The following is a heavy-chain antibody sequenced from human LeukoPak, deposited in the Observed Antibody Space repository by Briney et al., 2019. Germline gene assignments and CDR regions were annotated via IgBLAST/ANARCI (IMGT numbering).Heavy chain of an antibody. CDR3: ASAGHCANGVCRNWFGP. J-gene: IGHJ5*02. Sequence: SQTLSLTCNVSGASMSSGGYYWNWIRQPAGKGLEWIGRIYSGGSTNYNPSLKSRVTLSVDTSKNRLSLKLSYVTAADTAVYYCASAGHCANGVCRNWFGPWGQGILVTVSS. CDR1: GASMSSGGYY. V-gene: IGHV4-61*02. D-gene: IGHD2-8*01. CDR2: IYSGGST.